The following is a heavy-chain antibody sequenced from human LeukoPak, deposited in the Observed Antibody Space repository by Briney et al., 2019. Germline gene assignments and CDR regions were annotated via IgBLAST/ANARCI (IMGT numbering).Heavy chain of an antibody. CDR2: ISAYNGNT. CDR3: ARVGGGCSSTSCYNYYYYMDV. D-gene: IGHD2-2*02. V-gene: IGHV1-18*01. J-gene: IGHJ6*03. CDR1: GYTFTSYG. Sequence: ASVKVSCKASGYTFTSYGISWVRQAPGQGLEWMGWISAYNGNTNYAQKLQGRVTMTTDTSTSTAYMELRSLRSDDTAVYYCARVGGGCSSTSCYNYYYYMDVWGKGTTVTVSS.